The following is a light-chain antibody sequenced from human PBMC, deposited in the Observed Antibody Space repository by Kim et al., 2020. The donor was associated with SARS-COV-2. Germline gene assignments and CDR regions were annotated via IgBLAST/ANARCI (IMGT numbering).Light chain of an antibody. CDR2: GAS. CDR1: QSVSRNY. Sequence: LYPGEGATLACRASQSVSRNYLAWYQQKPGQAPRVLIYGASNRATGIPDRFSGSGSGTDFTLTISRLEPEDFAVYYCQQYASAPDTFGQGTKLEI. V-gene: IGKV3-20*01. CDR3: QQYASAPDT. J-gene: IGKJ2*01.